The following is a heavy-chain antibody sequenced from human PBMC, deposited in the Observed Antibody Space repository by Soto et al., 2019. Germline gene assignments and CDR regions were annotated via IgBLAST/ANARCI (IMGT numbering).Heavy chain of an antibody. Sequence: WGSLRLSCAASGFTFSSYWMHWVRQAPGKGLVWVSRINSDGSSTSYAYSVKGRFTISRDNAKNTLYLQMNSLRAEDTAVYYCARGISHSNYYYYYGMDVWGQGTTVTVSS. CDR3: ARGISHSNYYYYYGMDV. CDR2: INSDGSST. V-gene: IGHV3-74*01. CDR1: GFTFSSYW. D-gene: IGHD1-20*01. J-gene: IGHJ6*02.